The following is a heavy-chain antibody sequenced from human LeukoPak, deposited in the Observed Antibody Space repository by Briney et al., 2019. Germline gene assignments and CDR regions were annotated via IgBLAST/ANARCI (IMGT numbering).Heavy chain of an antibody. D-gene: IGHD2-2*02. V-gene: IGHV3-66*01. CDR1: GFTVSSNY. Sequence: PAGGSLRLSCAASGFTVSSNYMSWVRQAPGKGLEWVSVIYSGGSTYYADSVKGRFTISRDNSKNTLYLQMNSLRAEDTAVYYCARDPRIVVVPAAIRNSQSWFDPWGQGTLVTVSS. CDR3: ARDPRIVVVPAAIRNSQSWFDP. CDR2: IYSGGST. J-gene: IGHJ5*02.